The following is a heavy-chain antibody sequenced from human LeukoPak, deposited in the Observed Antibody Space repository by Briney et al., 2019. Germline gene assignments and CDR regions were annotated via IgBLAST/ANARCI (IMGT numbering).Heavy chain of an antibody. CDR1: GYTFTSYA. J-gene: IGHJ4*02. CDR3: ARGQLLVGATGTDY. Sequence: ASVNVSCKASGYTFTSYAMHWVRQAPGQRLEWMGWINAGNGNTKYSQKFQGRVTITRDTSASTAYMELSSLRSEDTAVYYCARGQLLVGATGTDYWGQGTLVTVSS. V-gene: IGHV1-3*01. D-gene: IGHD1-26*01. CDR2: INAGNGNT.